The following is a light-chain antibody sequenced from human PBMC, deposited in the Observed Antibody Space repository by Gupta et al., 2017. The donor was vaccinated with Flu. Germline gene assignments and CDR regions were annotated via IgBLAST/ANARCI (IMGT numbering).Light chain of an antibody. Sequence: SWLAWYQQKPGKAPKLLIYKASSLESGVPSRFSGSGSGTEFTLTISSLQPDDFATYYCQQYNSYSYSFGQGTKLEIK. J-gene: IGKJ2*03. CDR2: KAS. CDR3: QQYNSYSYS. CDR1: SW. V-gene: IGKV1-5*03.